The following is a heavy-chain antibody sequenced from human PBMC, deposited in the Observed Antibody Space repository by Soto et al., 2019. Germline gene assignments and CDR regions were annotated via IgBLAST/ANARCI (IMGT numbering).Heavy chain of an antibody. CDR1: GFTFSSYA. CDR2: ISSNGGST. D-gene: IGHD6-13*01. V-gene: IGHV3-64D*08. CDR3: VKGDLAAAPVVFDY. J-gene: IGHJ4*02. Sequence: GGSLRLSCSASGFTFSSYAMHWVRQAPGKGLEYVSAISSNGGSTYYADSVKGRFTISRDNSKNTLYLQMSSLRAEDTAVFYCVKGDLAAAPVVFDYWGQGTLVTVSS.